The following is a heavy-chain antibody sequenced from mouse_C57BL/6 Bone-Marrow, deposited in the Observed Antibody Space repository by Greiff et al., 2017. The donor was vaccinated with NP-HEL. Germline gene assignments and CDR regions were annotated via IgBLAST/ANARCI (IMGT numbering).Heavy chain of an antibody. V-gene: IGHV7-3*01. CDR1: GFTFTDYY. D-gene: IGHD1-1*01. Sequence: EVQLQQSGGGLVQPGGSLSLSCAASGFTFTDYYMSWVRQPPGKALEWLGFIRNKANGYTTEYSASVKGRFTISRDNSQSILYLQMNALRAEDSATYYCARYITYGSSYGWYFDVWGTGTTVTVSS. CDR2: IRNKANGYTT. J-gene: IGHJ1*03. CDR3: ARYITYGSSYGWYFDV.